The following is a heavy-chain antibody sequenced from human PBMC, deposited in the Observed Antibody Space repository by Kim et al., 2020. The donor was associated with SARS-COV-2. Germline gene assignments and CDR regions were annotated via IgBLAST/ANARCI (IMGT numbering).Heavy chain of an antibody. D-gene: IGHD2-15*01. CDR3: ASTDCSAGYCYVGLLDY. J-gene: IGHJ4*02. CDR2: FYYSGST. Sequence: SETLSLTCTVSGGSINSTSYYWGWIRQPPGKGLQWIGTFYYSGSTYYSPSLKSRVTISLDTSKNQFSLKLNSVTAADTAVYYCASTDCSAGYCYVGLLDYWGQGTLVTVSS. V-gene: IGHV4-39*01. CDR1: GGSINSTSYY.